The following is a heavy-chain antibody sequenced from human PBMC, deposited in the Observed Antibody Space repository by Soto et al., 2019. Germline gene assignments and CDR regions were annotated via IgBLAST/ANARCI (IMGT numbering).Heavy chain of an antibody. D-gene: IGHD2-21*02. CDR2: IYYSGST. J-gene: IGHJ4*02. Sequence: SETLSLTCTVSGGSISSGGYYWSWIRQHPGKGLEWIGSIYYSGSTYYNPSLKSRVTISVDTSKNQFSLKLSSVTAADTAVYYCARQRTTVVTQAYFDHWGQGALVTVSS. V-gene: IGHV4-39*01. CDR3: ARQRTTVVTQAYFDH. CDR1: GGSISSGGYY.